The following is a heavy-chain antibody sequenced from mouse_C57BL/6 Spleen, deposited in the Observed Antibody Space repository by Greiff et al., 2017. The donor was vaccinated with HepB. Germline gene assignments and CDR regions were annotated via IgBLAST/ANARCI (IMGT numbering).Heavy chain of an antibody. Sequence: VQGVESGPGLVQPSQSLSITCTVSGFSLTSYGVHWVRQSPGKGLEWLGVIWSGGSTDYNAAFISRLSISKDNSKSQVFFKMNSLQADDTAIYYCARKLGRGYYAMDYWGQGTSVTVSS. J-gene: IGHJ4*01. V-gene: IGHV2-2*01. D-gene: IGHD4-1*01. CDR3: ARKLGRGYYAMDY. CDR1: GFSLTSYG. CDR2: IWSGGST.